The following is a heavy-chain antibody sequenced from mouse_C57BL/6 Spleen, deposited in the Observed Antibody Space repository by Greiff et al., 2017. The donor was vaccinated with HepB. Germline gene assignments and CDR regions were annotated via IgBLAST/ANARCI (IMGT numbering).Heavy chain of an antibody. CDR3: ARGDDYDFYAMDY. CDR1: GYSITSGYY. V-gene: IGHV3-6*01. D-gene: IGHD2-4*01. CDR2: ISYDGSN. J-gene: IGHJ4*01. Sequence: EVLLVESGPGLVKPSPSLSLTCSVTGYSITSGYYWNWIRQFPGNKLEWMGYISYDGSNNYNPSLKNRISITRDTSKNQFFLKLNSVTTEDTATYYCARGDDYDFYAMDYWGQGTSVTVSS.